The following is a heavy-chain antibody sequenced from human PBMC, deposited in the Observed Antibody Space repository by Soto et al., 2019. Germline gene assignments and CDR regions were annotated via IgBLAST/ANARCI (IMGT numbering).Heavy chain of an antibody. Sequence: GGSLRLSCAASGFTFSSYGMHWVRQAPGKGLEWVAVIWYDGSNKYYADSVKGRFTISRDNSKNTLYLQMNSLRAEDTAVYYCAAPPNGVPAAMMAYWGQGTLVTVSS. V-gene: IGHV3-33*01. CDR3: AAPPNGVPAAMMAY. D-gene: IGHD2-2*01. J-gene: IGHJ4*02. CDR2: IWYDGSNK. CDR1: GFTFSSYG.